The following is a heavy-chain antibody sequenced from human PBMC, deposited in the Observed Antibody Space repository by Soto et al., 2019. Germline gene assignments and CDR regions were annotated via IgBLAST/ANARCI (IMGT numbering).Heavy chain of an antibody. CDR1: GGSISSSSYY. Sequence: QLQLQESGPGLVKPSETLSLICTVSGGSISSSSYYWGWIRQPPGKGLEYIGSIYYSGSTYYNPSLKSRVTISVDTSKNQFSLKLNSVTAADTAVYYCARHGMTTVTNCFDPWVQGTLVTVSS. J-gene: IGHJ5*02. CDR2: IYYSGST. V-gene: IGHV4-39*01. CDR3: ARHGMTTVTNCFDP. D-gene: IGHD4-17*01.